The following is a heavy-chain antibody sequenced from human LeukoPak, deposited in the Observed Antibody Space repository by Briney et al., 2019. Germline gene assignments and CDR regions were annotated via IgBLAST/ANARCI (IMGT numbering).Heavy chain of an antibody. CDR2: ISGSGGST. D-gene: IGHD2-21*01. CDR3: ARGSYCGGDCYDAGNWFDP. V-gene: IGHV3-23*01. J-gene: IGHJ5*02. CDR1: GFTFSSYA. Sequence: GGSLRLSCAASGFTFSSYAMSWVRQAPGKGLEWVSAISGSGGSTYYADSVKGRFTISRDNSKNTLYLQMNSLRAEDTAVYYCARGSYCGGDCYDAGNWFDPWGQGTLVTVSS.